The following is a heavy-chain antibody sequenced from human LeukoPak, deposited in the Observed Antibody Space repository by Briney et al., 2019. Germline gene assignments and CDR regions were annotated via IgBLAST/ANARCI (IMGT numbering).Heavy chain of an antibody. J-gene: IGHJ6*03. CDR2: IYYSGST. V-gene: IGHV4-59*01. CDR1: GGSISSYY. D-gene: IGHD5-18*01. CDR3: ARTTEGGYSYGYFYYYYMDV. Sequence: WGTLSLSCTVSGGSISSYYWSWIRQPPGKGLEWVGYIYYSGSTNYKSSLKSRVTISVDTSKNQFSLKLSSVTAADTAVYYCARTTEGGYSYGYFYYYYMDVWGKGTTVTISS.